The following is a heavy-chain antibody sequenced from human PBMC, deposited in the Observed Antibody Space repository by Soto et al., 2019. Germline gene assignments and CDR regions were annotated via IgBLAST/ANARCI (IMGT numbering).Heavy chain of an antibody. D-gene: IGHD1-26*01. CDR1: GFTFSSYG. CDR3: AKGLDSGSYTDFDY. J-gene: IGHJ4*02. CDR2: ISHSGRST. V-gene: IGHV3-23*01. Sequence: EVQLLESGGGVVQPGGSLRLSCAASGFTFSSYGMTWVRQAPGKGLEGVSSISHSGRSTYYADSVKARFTISRDISKYTPYLQMNGLRADDTAVYFCAKGLDSGSYTDFDYWGPGTLVTVSS.